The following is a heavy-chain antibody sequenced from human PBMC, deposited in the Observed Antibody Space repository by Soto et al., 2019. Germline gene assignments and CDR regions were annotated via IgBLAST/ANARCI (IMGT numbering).Heavy chain of an antibody. CDR2: RRNKDNSYYT. J-gene: IGHJ4*02. V-gene: IGHV3-72*01. CDR1: GFTFSGYY. CDR3: ARYSGSYRGGLDY. D-gene: IGHD1-26*01. Sequence: ELQLVESGGGLVQPGGSLRLSCAASGFTFSGYYMDWVRQAPGKGLEWIGRRRNKDNSYYTEYAASVKGRFIISRDESRNSLYLQMNSLKAEDTAVYYCARYSGSYRGGLDYWGQGTLVTVSS.